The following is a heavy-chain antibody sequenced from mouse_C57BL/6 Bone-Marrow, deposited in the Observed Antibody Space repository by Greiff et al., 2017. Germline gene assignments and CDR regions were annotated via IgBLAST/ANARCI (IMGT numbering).Heavy chain of an antibody. CDR3: ATYFCRGGAMDY. V-gene: IGHV5-17*01. J-gene: IGHJ4*01. CDR1: GFTFSDYG. D-gene: IGHD3-3*01. CDR2: IGSGSGTT. Sequence: EVHLVESGGGLVKPGGSLKLSCAASGFTFSDYGMNWVRQAPEKGLEWVAYIGSGSGTTYYNDTFKGRVTLSTDNSTSTPYMNMRSLRSEDTAMYYCATYFCRGGAMDYWGQGTSVTVSA.